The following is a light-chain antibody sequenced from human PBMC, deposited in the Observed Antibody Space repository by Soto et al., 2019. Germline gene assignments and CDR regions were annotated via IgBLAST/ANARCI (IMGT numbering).Light chain of an antibody. J-gene: IGKJ2*01. CDR2: AAS. CDR3: QQYNGFSYT. CDR1: QDISSW. V-gene: IGKV1-12*01. Sequence: DIQMTQSPSSVSASVGDSVTITCRASQDISSWLAWYQQKPGKAPSLLIYAASSLQSGVPSRFSGSGAGTDFTLTINSLQPEDIATYYCQQYNGFSYTFGQGTKVDIK.